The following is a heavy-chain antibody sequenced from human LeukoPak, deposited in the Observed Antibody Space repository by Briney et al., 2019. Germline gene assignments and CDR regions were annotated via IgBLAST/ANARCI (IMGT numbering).Heavy chain of an antibody. CDR3: AKDPTYDILTGSFDY. V-gene: IGHV3-9*01. CDR2: ISWNSGSI. J-gene: IGHJ4*02. CDR1: RFTFDDYA. Sequence: PGGSLRLSCATSRFTFDDYAMHWVRQAPGKGLEWVSGISWNSGSIGYADSVKGRFTISRGNAKNSLYLQMNSLRAEDTALYYCAKDPTYDILTGSFDYWGQGTLVTVSS. D-gene: IGHD3-9*01.